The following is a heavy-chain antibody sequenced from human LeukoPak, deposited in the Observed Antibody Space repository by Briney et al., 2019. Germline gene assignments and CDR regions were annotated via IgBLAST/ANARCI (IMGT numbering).Heavy chain of an antibody. CDR2: ISSSSSYI. CDR1: GFTFSSYS. J-gene: IGHJ6*02. V-gene: IGHV3-21*01. Sequence: PGGSLRLSCAASGFTFSSYSMNWVRQAPGKGLEWVSSISSSSSYIYYADSVKGRFTISRDNAKNSLYLQMNSLRAEDTAVYYCARGGYSYGYPYYYGMDVWGQGTTVTVSS. CDR3: ARGGYSYGYPYYYGMDV. D-gene: IGHD5-18*01.